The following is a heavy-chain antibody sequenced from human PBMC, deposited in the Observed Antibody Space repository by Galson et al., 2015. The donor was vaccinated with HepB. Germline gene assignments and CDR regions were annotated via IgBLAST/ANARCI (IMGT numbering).Heavy chain of an antibody. Sequence: SLRLSCAASGFTFSGPAMHWVRQASGKGLEWVGRIRSKANSYATAYAASVKGRFTISRDDSKNTAYLQMNSLKTEDTAVYYCTRPRYDFWSGYYFDYWGQGTLVTVSS. J-gene: IGHJ4*02. D-gene: IGHD3-3*01. CDR2: IRSKANSYAT. CDR3: TRPRYDFWSGYYFDY. V-gene: IGHV3-73*01. CDR1: GFTFSGPA.